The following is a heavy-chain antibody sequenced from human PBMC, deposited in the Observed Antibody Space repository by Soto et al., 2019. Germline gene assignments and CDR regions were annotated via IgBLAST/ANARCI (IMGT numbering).Heavy chain of an antibody. CDR1: GYTFTSYD. D-gene: IGHD3-10*01. CDR3: ARGDSQYYYGSGSYNYFDY. J-gene: IGHJ4*02. V-gene: IGHV1-8*01. CDR2: MNPNSGNT. Sequence: ASVKVSFKASGYTFTSYDINWVRQATGQGLEWMGWMNPNSGNTGYAQKFQGRVTMTRNTSISTAYMELSSLRSEDTAVYYCARGDSQYYYGSGSYNYFDYWGQGTLVTV.